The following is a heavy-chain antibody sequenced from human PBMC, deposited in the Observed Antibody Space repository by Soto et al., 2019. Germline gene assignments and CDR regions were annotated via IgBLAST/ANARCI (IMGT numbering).Heavy chain of an antibody. V-gene: IGHV3-23*01. J-gene: IGHJ4*02. CDR3: AKDRIMIAATYYFDY. CDR1: GFTFSSYA. D-gene: IGHD6-13*01. Sequence: GGSLRLSCAASGFTFSSYAMSWVRQAPGKGLEWVSAISGSGGSTYYADSVKGRFTISRDNSKNTLYLQMNSLRAEDTAVYCCAKDRIMIAATYYFDYWGQGTLVTVSS. CDR2: ISGSGGST.